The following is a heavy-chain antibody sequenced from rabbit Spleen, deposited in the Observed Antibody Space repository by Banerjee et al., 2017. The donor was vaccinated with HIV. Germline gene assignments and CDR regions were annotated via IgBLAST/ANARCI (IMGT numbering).Heavy chain of an antibody. D-gene: IGHD7-1*01. V-gene: IGHV1S40*01. Sequence: QSLEESGGGLVQPEGSLTLTCKASGFSFSSSDYICWVRQAPGKGLEWISCIAGSSSGFTYSATWATGRFTISKTSSTTVTLQMTSLTVADTATYFCARDTGTSFSSYGMDLWGQGTLSPS. CDR1: GFSFSSSDY. J-gene: IGHJ6*01. CDR2: IAGSSSGFT. CDR3: ARDTGTSFSSYGMDL.